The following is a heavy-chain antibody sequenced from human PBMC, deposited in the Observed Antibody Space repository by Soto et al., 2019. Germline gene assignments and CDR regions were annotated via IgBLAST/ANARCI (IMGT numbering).Heavy chain of an antibody. V-gene: IGHV4-39*01. J-gene: IGHJ4*02. D-gene: IGHD3-16*02. CDR1: GGSISSSSYY. Sequence: QLQLQESGPGLVKPSETLSLTCTVSGGSISSSSYYWGWIRQPPGKGLEWIGSIYYSGSTYYNPSIKSRVTVSVDTSKDQFSLRRSSLTAADTAVYYCASVSRGYDYIWGSYRLFDYWGQGTLVTVSS. CDR2: IYYSGST. CDR3: ASVSRGYDYIWGSYRLFDY.